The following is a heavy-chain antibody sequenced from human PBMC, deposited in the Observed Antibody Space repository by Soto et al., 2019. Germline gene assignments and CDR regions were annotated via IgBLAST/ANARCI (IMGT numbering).Heavy chain of an antibody. CDR2: INPSGGST. D-gene: IGHD2-15*01. CDR3: AKGGCSGGSCYRQSRVGDY. V-gene: IGHV1-46*01. Sequence: ASVNVSCKASGYTFTSYYMHWVRQAPGQGLEWMGIINPSGGSTSYAQKFQGRVTMTRDTSTSTVYMELSSLRSEDTAVYYCAKGGCSGGSCYRQSRVGDYWGQGTLVTVSS. J-gene: IGHJ4*02. CDR1: GYTFTSYY.